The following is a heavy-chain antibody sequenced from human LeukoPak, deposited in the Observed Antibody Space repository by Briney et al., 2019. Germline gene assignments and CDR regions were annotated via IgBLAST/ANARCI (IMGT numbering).Heavy chain of an antibody. V-gene: IGHV3-30*18. CDR3: AKIGDYDRYYMDV. D-gene: IGHD4-17*01. Sequence: PGGSLRLSCAAYGFTFKTYGMHWVRQAPGKGLEWVAAIIFDGSNKYYADSVKGRFIISRDNSKNTLYLQMNSLRAEDTAVYYCAKIGDYDRYYMDVWGKGTTVTVSS. CDR1: GFTFKTYG. J-gene: IGHJ6*03. CDR2: IIFDGSNK.